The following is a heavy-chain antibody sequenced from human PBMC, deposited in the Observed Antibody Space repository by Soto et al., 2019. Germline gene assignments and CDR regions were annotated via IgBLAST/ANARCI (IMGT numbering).Heavy chain of an antibody. CDR3: AHSRGAGNSPTFDC. J-gene: IGHJ5*01. CDR1: GFSLTSSEVG. D-gene: IGHD6-13*01. V-gene: IGHV2-5*01. Sequence: QITLKESGPTLVKPTQTLTLTCTFSGFSLTSSEVGVGWIRQPPGKALEWLALIYWNDEKRYSPSLQNRLTITKDTSKNQMVSTMNNMDPVDTATSSCAHSRGAGNSPTFDCSGQGTLVTVSS. CDR2: IYWNDEK.